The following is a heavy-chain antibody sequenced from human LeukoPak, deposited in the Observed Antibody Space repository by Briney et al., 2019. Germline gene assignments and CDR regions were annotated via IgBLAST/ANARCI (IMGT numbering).Heavy chain of an antibody. CDR3: ARSFYDPYYFYMDV. D-gene: IGHD3-3*01. Sequence: ASVKVSCKASGYTFTGCYIHWVRQAPGQGLEWMGWINPKSGATKYAQKLQGRVSMTRDRSFSTAYMELSRLRSDDTAVYYCARSFYDPYYFYMDVWGKGTTVTVSS. J-gene: IGHJ6*03. CDR2: INPKSGAT. V-gene: IGHV1-2*02. CDR1: GYTFTGCY.